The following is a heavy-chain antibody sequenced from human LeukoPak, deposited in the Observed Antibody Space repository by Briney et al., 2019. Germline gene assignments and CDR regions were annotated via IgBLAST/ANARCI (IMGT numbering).Heavy chain of an antibody. CDR2: IQNDGNDK. D-gene: IGHD3-16*02. V-gene: IGHV3-30*02. Sequence: PGGSLRLSCAASGLTFSTYGMHWVRQAPGKGLGWVAFIQNDGNDKYYADSVKGRFTISKDNSKNTVDLQMNGLRAEDTAVYYCAKDLGRKDIWGNYRWSAPDYWGQGTLVTVSS. J-gene: IGHJ4*02. CDR1: GLTFSTYG. CDR3: AKDLGRKDIWGNYRWSAPDY.